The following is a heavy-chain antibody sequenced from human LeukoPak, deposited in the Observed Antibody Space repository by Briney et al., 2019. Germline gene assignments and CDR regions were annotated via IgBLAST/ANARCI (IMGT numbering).Heavy chain of an antibody. V-gene: IGHV4-59*01. CDR2: IYYSGST. D-gene: IGHD3-22*01. J-gene: IGHJ4*02. CDR3: ARSGDSSGYYY. CDR1: GGSISSYY. Sequence: SETLSLTCTVSGGSISSYYWSWIRQPPGKGLEWIGYIYYSGSTNYNPSLKSRVTISVDTSKNQFSLKLSSATAADTAVYYCARSGDSSGYYYWGQGTLVTVSS.